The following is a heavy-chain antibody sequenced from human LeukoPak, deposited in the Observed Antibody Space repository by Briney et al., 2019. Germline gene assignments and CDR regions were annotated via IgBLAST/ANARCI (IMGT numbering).Heavy chain of an antibody. CDR2: IYSGGST. J-gene: IGHJ3*02. V-gene: IGHV3-53*04. CDR1: GFTVSSNY. CDR3: ARVGGVDAFDI. Sequence: GGSLRLSCAASGFTVSSNYMSWVRQAPGRGLEWVSVIYSGGSTYYTDSVKGRFTISRHNSQNTLFLQMNSLRAEDTAVYYCARVGGVDAFDIWGQGTMVTVSS. D-gene: IGHD1-26*01.